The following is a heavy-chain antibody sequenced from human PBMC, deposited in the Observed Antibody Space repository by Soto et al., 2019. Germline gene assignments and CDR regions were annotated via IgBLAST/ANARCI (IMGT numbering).Heavy chain of an antibody. Sequence: EVQLAESGGGMVQPGGSLRLSCVASGFTFSSYDMHWVRQAPGKGLEYVSSISSNGGTTYYGNSVKGRVTISRDNSKNTLYLQMGSLRAEDTAVYYCVRRVSGNYDYWGQGTLVTVSS. J-gene: IGHJ4*02. CDR3: VRRVSGNYDY. CDR1: GFTFSSYD. CDR2: ISSNGGTT. D-gene: IGHD1-7*01. V-gene: IGHV3-64*01.